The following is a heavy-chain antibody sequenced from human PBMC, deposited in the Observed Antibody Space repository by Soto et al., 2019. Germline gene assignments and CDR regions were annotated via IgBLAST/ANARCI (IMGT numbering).Heavy chain of an antibody. CDR1: GGSFSGYY. Sequence: PSETLSLSCAVYGGSFSGYYWSWSCQPPGKGLEWIGEINHSGSTSYNPTLKSRVTTSVDTSKNQFSLKLSSVTAADTAVYYCASTVTTTYSFDYWAQGTLVAFSS. CDR2: INHSGST. J-gene: IGHJ4*02. D-gene: IGHD4-17*01. V-gene: IGHV4-34*01. CDR3: ASTVTTTYSFDY.